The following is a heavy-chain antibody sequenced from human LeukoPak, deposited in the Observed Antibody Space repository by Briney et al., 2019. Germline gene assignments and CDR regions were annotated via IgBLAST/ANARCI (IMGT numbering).Heavy chain of an antibody. Sequence: SETLSLTCAVYGGSFSGYYWSWIRQPPGKGREWIGEINHSGSTNYNPSLKSRVTISVDTSKNQFSLKLRSVTAADVAVYYCARGFIAAPGSWGQGTLVTVSS. CDR1: GGSFSGYY. CDR2: INHSGST. D-gene: IGHD6-13*01. CDR3: ARGFIAAPGS. V-gene: IGHV4-34*01. J-gene: IGHJ4*02.